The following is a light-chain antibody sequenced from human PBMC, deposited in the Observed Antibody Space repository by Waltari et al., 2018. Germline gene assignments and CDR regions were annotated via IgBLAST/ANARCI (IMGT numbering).Light chain of an antibody. Sequence: DIQMTQSPSSVSASVGDRVTITCRASEDISIWLAWFQQKPGKAPKLLIYAASRLQSGVPSRFSGTGSGTDFTLTISSLLPEDVATYYCQQANSFAFGPGTKVDLK. CDR3: QQANSFA. CDR1: EDISIW. CDR2: AAS. V-gene: IGKV1D-12*01. J-gene: IGKJ3*01.